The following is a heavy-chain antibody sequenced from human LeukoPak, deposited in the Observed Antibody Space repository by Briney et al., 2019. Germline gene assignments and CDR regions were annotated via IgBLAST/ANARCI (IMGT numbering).Heavy chain of an antibody. V-gene: IGHV3-30*02. Sequence: PGGSLRLSCVASGFTFSSYGMHWVRQAPGKGLEWVAFIRYDGSNKYYADSVKGRFTISRDNSKNTLYLQMNSLRAEDTAVYYCARVVHDAFDIWGQGTMVTVSS. CDR3: ARVVHDAFDI. J-gene: IGHJ3*02. CDR1: GFTFSSYG. D-gene: IGHD2-15*01. CDR2: IRYDGSNK.